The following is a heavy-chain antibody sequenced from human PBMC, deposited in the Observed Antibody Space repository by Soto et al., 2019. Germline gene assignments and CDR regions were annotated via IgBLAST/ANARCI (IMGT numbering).Heavy chain of an antibody. J-gene: IGHJ5*02. CDR1: GGSISSGGYC. Sequence: QVQLQESGPGLVKPSQTLSLTCTVSGGSISSGGYCWSWIRQHPGKGLEGIGYIYYSGSTYYNPSLKRRVTISVETSTNQFSLKPSSVTAADTAVYYCARVPFTIFGVVIAFDPWGQGTLVTVSS. V-gene: IGHV4-31*03. D-gene: IGHD3-3*01. CDR3: ARVPFTIFGVVIAFDP. CDR2: IYYSGST.